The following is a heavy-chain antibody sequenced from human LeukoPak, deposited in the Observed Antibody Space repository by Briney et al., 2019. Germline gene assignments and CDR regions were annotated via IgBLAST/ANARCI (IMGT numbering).Heavy chain of an antibody. CDR2: INPNSGGT. V-gene: IGHV1-2*02. CDR1: GYTFTGYY. Sequence: ASVKVSCKASGYTFTGYYMHWVRQAPGQGLKWMGWINPNSGGTNYAQKFQGRVTMTRDTSISTAYMELSRLRSDDTAVYYCARERPTFGVAARTYYYMDVWGKGTTVTVSS. J-gene: IGHJ6*03. CDR3: ARERPTFGVAARTYYYMDV. D-gene: IGHD3-3*01.